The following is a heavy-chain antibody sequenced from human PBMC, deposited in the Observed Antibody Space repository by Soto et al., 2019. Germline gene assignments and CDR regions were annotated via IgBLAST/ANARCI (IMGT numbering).Heavy chain of an antibody. CDR1: GGSISNIY. CDR2: IYYSGSP. D-gene: IGHD6-13*01. J-gene: IGHJ4*02. V-gene: IGHV4-59*01. Sequence: SETLPLTCTVSGGSISNIYWSWIRQPPGKGLEWIAYIYYSGSPTYNPSLKSRVTVALDTSKNQFSLKLSSVTAADTAVYYCARDPVAAAGYYFDYWGQGIPVNVS. CDR3: ARDPVAAAGYYFDY.